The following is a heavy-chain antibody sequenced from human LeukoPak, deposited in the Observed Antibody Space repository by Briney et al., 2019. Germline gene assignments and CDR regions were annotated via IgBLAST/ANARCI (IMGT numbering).Heavy chain of an antibody. D-gene: IGHD4-17*01. V-gene: IGHV3-30*03. CDR1: GFIVSSNY. CDR3: ATGGDYGDYAMGFQH. CDR2: ISYDTRSD. Sequence: GGSLRLSCAASGFIVSSNYMSWVRLAPGKGLEWVAVISYDTRSDYHVDSVKGRFTISRDNSKNTLYLQMNSLRAEDTAVYYCATGGDYGDYAMGFQHWGQGTLVTVSS. J-gene: IGHJ1*01.